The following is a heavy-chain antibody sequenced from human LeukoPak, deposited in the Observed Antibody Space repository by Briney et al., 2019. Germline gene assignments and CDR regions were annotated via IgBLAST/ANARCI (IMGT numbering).Heavy chain of an antibody. J-gene: IGHJ4*02. V-gene: IGHV4-59*01. CDR1: GGSISSYY. Sequence: SETLSLTCTVSGGSISSYYWSWIRQPPGKGLEWIGYIYYSGSTNYNPSLKSRVTISVDTSKNQFSLKLSSVTAADTAVYYCAREGDGYNSFYYFDYWGQGTLVTVSS. D-gene: IGHD5-24*01. CDR2: IYYSGST. CDR3: AREGDGYNSFYYFDY.